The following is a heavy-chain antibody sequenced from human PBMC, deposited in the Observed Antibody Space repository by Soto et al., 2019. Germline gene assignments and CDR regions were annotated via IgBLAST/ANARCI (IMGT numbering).Heavy chain of an antibody. V-gene: IGHV4-34*01. D-gene: IGHD3-10*01. Sequence: SETLTLTYAVYGGSFSGYYWSWIRQPPGKGLEWIGEINHSGSTNYNPSLKSRVTISVDTSKNQFSLKLSSVTAADTAVYYCARHVSGRLEIYYYFDYWGQGTLVTVSS. CDR2: INHSGST. J-gene: IGHJ4*02. CDR1: GGSFSGYY. CDR3: ARHVSGRLEIYYYFDY.